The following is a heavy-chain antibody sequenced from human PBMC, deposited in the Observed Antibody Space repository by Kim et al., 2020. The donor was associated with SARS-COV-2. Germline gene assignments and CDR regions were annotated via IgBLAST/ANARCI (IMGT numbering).Heavy chain of an antibody. CDR2: INHSGST. CDR1: GGSFSGYY. D-gene: IGHD3-22*01. J-gene: IGHJ4*02. Sequence: SETLSLTCAVYGGSFSGYYWSWIRQPPGKGLEWIGEINHSGSTNYNPSLKSRVTISVDTSKNQFSLKLSSVTAADTAVYYCARGYDSSGWIPRYWGQGTLVTVSS. CDR3: ARGYDSSGWIPRY. V-gene: IGHV4-34*01.